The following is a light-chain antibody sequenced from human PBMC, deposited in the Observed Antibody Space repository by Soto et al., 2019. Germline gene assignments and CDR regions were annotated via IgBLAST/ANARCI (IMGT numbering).Light chain of an antibody. CDR3: QQCNNGPLT. V-gene: IGKV3-15*01. CDR2: GSS. CDR1: QSVGSN. J-gene: IGKJ4*01. Sequence: EIVMTQSPATLSVSPGERATLSCRASQSVGSNLAWYQQIPGQAPRLLVYGSSSRATGIPARLTGSGSGTEFTLTISSLQSEDFAVYYCQQCNNGPLTFGGVTKVEIK.